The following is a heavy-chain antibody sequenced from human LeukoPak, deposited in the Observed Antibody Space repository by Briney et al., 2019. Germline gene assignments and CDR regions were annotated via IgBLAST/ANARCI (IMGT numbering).Heavy chain of an antibody. J-gene: IGHJ4*02. D-gene: IGHD3-22*01. CDR2: IRYDGSNE. CDR1: GFTFSNYG. V-gene: IGHV3-30*02. Sequence: PGGSLRLSCAASGFTFSNYGMHWVRQAPGKGLEWVAFIRYDGSNEYYADSVKGRFTISRDNSKNTLYLQMNSLRAEDTAVCYRARTYDTSAYYPPGYWGQGTLVTVSS. CDR3: ARTYDTSAYYPPGY.